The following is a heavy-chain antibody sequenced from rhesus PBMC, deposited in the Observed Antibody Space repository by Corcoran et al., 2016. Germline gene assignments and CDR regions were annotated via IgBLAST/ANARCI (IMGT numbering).Heavy chain of an antibody. CDR3: ARVGPYDLVDY. CDR2: ISYSGST. D-gene: IGHD3-40*01. V-gene: IGHV4-122*02. CDR1: GYSISSGYG. Sequence: QLQLQESGPGLVKPSETLSLTCAVSGYSISSGYGWSWIRQPPGKGLEWIGFISYSGSTSDNPSLRSLVTISRETSKNQFSLKLSSVTAADTAVYYCARVGPYDLVDYWGQGVLVTVSS. J-gene: IGHJ4*01.